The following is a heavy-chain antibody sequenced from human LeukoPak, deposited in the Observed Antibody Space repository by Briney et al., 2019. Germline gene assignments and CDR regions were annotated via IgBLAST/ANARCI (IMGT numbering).Heavy chain of an antibody. CDR2: IIPIFGTA. J-gene: IGHJ3*02. D-gene: IGHD6-13*01. CDR1: GGTFSSYA. V-gene: IGHV1-69*05. CDR3: ARMAPRYSSSWYFNAFDI. Sequence: ASVKVSCKASGGTFSSYAISWVRQAPGQGLEWMGGIIPIFGTANYAQKFQGRVTITTDESTSTAYMELSSLRSEDTAVYYCARMAPRYSSSWYFNAFDIWGQGTMVTVSS.